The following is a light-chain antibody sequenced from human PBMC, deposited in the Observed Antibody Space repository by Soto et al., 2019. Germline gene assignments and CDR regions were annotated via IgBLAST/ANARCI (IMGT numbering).Light chain of an antibody. CDR3: QQYNNWPHT. CDR2: FAS. Sequence: EIVMTQSPATLSVSPGERATLSCRASQSVSSKLAWFQQKPGQAPRLLIYFASTRATGIPARFSGSGSGTEFTLNISSLQSEDFAVYYCQQYNNWPHTFGQGTKLEIK. J-gene: IGKJ2*01. V-gene: IGKV3-15*01. CDR1: QSVSSK.